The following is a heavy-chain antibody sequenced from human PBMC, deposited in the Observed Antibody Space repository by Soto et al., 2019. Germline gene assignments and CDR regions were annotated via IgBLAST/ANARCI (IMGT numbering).Heavy chain of an antibody. CDR3: ARGNHRWLQLWYFDL. J-gene: IGHJ2*01. V-gene: IGHV1-69*12. Sequence: QVQLVQSGAEVKKPGSSVTVSCKASGGTFSSYTISWVRQAHGQGLEWLGGIIPIFGTANYAQKFQGRVTITADDSTSTAYMELSSLRSEDTAVYYCARGNHRWLQLWYFDLWGRGTLVTVSS. CDR1: GGTFSSYT. CDR2: IIPIFGTA. D-gene: IGHD5-12*01.